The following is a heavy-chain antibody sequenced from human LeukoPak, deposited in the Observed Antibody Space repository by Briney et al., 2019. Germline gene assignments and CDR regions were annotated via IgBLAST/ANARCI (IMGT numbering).Heavy chain of an antibody. CDR3: AKSRLYGPGSYYNDAFDI. CDR1: GFTFDDYA. D-gene: IGHD3-10*01. J-gene: IGHJ3*02. Sequence: QPGRSLRLSWAASGFTFDDYAMHWVRQAPGKGLEWVSGIRWNSGSIGYADSVKGRFTISRDNAKNSLYLQMNSLRAEDTALYYCAKSRLYGPGSYYNDAFDIWGQGTMVTVSS. V-gene: IGHV3-9*01. CDR2: IRWNSGSI.